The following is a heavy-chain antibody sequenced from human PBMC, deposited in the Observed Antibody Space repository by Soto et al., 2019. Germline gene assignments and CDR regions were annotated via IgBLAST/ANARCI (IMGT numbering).Heavy chain of an antibody. J-gene: IGHJ4*02. D-gene: IGHD3-3*01. V-gene: IGHV4-31*03. CDR3: ARDPRRAYYHDH. Sequence: QVQLQESGPGLVKPSQTLSLTGTVSGGSVSRGSYYWSWIRQHPGRGMEWLGYIYYTGNTYYNPSLKSRLAISVDTSKNQFSLKLTSVTAADTAVYYCARDPRRAYYHDHGGQGTLVTVSS. CDR1: GGSVSRGSYY. CDR2: IYYTGNT.